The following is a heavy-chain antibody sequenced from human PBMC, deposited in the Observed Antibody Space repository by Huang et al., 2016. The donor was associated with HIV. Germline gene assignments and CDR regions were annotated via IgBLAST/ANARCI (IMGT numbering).Heavy chain of an antibody. V-gene: IGHV1-69*13. J-gene: IGHJ4*02. Sequence: QVQLVQSGAEVKTPGSSVKVSCKASGGTFSKYAISWVRQAPGQGLEWRGGIIPMFGTPNYARKFQGRVTITADDSTSTTYVEVNSLRSEDTALYYCARGQLGSYGDYDVLYWGQGTLVTVSS. D-gene: IGHD4-17*01. CDR2: IIPMFGTP. CDR1: GGTFSKYA. CDR3: ARGQLGSYGDYDVLY.